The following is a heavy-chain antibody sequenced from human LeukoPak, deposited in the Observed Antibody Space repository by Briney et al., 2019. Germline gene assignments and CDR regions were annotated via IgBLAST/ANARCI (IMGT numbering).Heavy chain of an antibody. CDR3: ARVPETIAVAGRIRYYYGMDV. J-gene: IGHJ6*02. D-gene: IGHD6-19*01. CDR2: INHSGST. V-gene: IGHV4-34*01. CDR1: GGSFSGYY. Sequence: PSETLSLTCAVYGGSFSGYYWSWIRRPPGKGLEWIGEINHSGSTNYNPSLKSRVTISVDTSKNQFSLKLSSVTAADTAVYYCARVPETIAVAGRIRYYYGMDVWGQGTTVTVSS.